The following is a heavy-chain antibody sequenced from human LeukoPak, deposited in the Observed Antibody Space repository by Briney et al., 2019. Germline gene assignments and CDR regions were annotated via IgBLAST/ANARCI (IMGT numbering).Heavy chain of an antibody. J-gene: IGHJ6*03. CDR3: AGVYYYYYYMDV. V-gene: IGHV4-61*02. Sequence: SETLSLTCTVSGGSISSGSYYWSWIRQPAGKGLEWIGRIYTSGSTNYNPSLKSRATISVDTSKNQFSLKLSSVTAADTAVYYCAGVYYYYYYMDVWGNGTTVTVSS. CDR1: GGSISSGSYY. CDR2: IYTSGST. D-gene: IGHD2-8*01.